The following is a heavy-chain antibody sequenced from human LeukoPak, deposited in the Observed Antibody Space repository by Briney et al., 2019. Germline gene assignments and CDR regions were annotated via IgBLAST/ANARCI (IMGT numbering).Heavy chain of an antibody. Sequence: GESLKISCKGSGYSFTSYWIGWVRQMPGKSLEWMGIIYPGDSDTRYSPSFQGQVTISADKSISTAYLQWSSLKASDTAMYYCARLSYEDQITYYFDYWGQGTLVTVSS. CDR3: ARLSYEDQITYYFDY. CDR1: GYSFTSYW. D-gene: IGHD3-3*01. V-gene: IGHV5-51*01. J-gene: IGHJ4*02. CDR2: IYPGDSDT.